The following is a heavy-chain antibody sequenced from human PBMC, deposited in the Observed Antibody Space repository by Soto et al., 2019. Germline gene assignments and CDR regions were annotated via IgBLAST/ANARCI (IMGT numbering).Heavy chain of an antibody. CDR1: GDSFNDYY. D-gene: IGHD5-12*01. CDR3: ARESGGATATLDYYYFYMDV. CDR2: INPNGGVT. V-gene: IGHV1-2*02. Sequence: VPLVQSGAEVKKPGASVKVSCKTSGDSFNDYYIHWVRQAPGQGLEWMGWINPNGGVTKYAQKFRGRVTVTRDTSIRTVYMELSSPRADDTAVYYCARESGGATATLDYYYFYMDVWGKGTTVTVSS. J-gene: IGHJ6*03.